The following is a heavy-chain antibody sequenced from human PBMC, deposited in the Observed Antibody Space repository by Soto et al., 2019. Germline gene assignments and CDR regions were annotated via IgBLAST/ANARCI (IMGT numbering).Heavy chain of an antibody. D-gene: IGHD2-21*02. CDR1: GGSISSGCYY. CDR2: IYYSGST. J-gene: IGHJ3*02. CDR3: ARDAAYCGGDCYLIDAFYI. Sequence: TSETLSLTCTVSGGSISSGCYYWSWIRQHPGKGLEWIGYIYYSGSTYYNPSLKSRVTISVDTSKNQFSLKLSSVTAADTAVYYCARDAAYCGGDCYLIDAFYIWGQGTMVTVSS. V-gene: IGHV4-31*03.